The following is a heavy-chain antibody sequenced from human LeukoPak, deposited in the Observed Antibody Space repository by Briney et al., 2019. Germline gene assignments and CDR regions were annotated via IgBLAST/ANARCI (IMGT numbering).Heavy chain of an antibody. CDR1: YGSISDISYY. CDR2: IYYSGRT. J-gene: IGHJ4*02. Sequence: SETLSLTCTVSYGSISDISYYWGWIRQPPGKGLEWIGSIYYSGRTYYNSSLKSRVTISVDTSKNQFSLKLSSVTAADTAVYYCARETANYGSGYWGQGTLVTVSS. D-gene: IGHD3-10*01. V-gene: IGHV4-39*07. CDR3: ARETANYGSGY.